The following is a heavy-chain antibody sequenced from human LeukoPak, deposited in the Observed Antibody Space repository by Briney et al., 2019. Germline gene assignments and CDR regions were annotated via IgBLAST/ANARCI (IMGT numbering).Heavy chain of an antibody. CDR1: GFTFSDYY. CDR3: ARETTLRYYDSSGYYFDY. Sequence: GGSLRLSCAASGFTFSDYYMSWIRQAPGKGLEWVSSISSSGSTIYYADSVKGRFTISRDNAKNSLYLQMNSLRAEDTAVYYCARETTLRYYDSSGYYFDYWGQGTLVTVSS. J-gene: IGHJ4*02. D-gene: IGHD3-22*01. CDR2: ISSSGSTI. V-gene: IGHV3-11*01.